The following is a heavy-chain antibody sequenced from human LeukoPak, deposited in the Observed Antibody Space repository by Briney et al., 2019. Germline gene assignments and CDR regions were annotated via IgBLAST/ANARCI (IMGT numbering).Heavy chain of an antibody. CDR1: GFTFGDYG. J-gene: IGHJ4*02. D-gene: IGHD2-21*02. CDR3: SNSYCGGDCYSGGYFDY. V-gene: IGHV3-49*04. Sequence: GRSLRLSCTGSGFTFGDYGMSWVRQAPGKGLEWVGFIRIKAYGGTTEYAASVKGRFTISRDDSKSIAYLQINSLKTEDTAVYYCSNSYCGGDCYSGGYFDYWGQGTLVTVSS. CDR2: IRIKAYGGTT.